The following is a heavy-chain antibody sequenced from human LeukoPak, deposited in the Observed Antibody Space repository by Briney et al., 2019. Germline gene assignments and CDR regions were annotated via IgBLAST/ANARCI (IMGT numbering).Heavy chain of an antibody. D-gene: IGHD6-19*01. Sequence: LAGGSLRLSCAASGFTFSSYAMHWVRQAPGKGLEWVALISYDGSTRDYVDSEKGRFTTSRDNSINTLYLQMDSLRPEDTAVYYCARAPYGSGWYYFDYWGQGTLVTVSS. CDR1: GFTFSSYA. CDR3: ARAPYGSGWYYFDY. J-gene: IGHJ4*02. CDR2: ISYDGSTR. V-gene: IGHV3-30*04.